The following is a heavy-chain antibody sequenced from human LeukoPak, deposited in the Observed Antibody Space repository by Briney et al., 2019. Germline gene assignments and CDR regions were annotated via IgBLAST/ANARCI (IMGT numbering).Heavy chain of an antibody. V-gene: IGHV3-23*01. Sequence: GGSLRLSCAASGFTFSSYAMSWVRQAPGKGLEWVSAISGSGGSTYYADSVKGRFTISRDNSKNTLYLQMNSLRAEDTAVYYCAKDKGIVVVITGFDYWDQGTLVTVSS. CDR2: ISGSGGST. D-gene: IGHD3-22*01. J-gene: IGHJ4*02. CDR1: GFTFSSYA. CDR3: AKDKGIVVVITGFDY.